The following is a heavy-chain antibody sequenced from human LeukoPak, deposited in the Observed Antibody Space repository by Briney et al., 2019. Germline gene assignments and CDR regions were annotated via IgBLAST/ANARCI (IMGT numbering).Heavy chain of an antibody. Sequence: PSETLSLTCTVSDGSISSYYWSWIRQPPGKGLEWIGYIYYSGSTNYNPSLKSRVTISVDTSKNQFSLKLSSVTAADTAVYYCARGVSAPWDFDYWGQGTLVTVSS. CDR1: DGSISSYY. CDR3: ARGVSAPWDFDY. CDR2: IYYSGST. V-gene: IGHV4-59*01. J-gene: IGHJ4*02. D-gene: IGHD2-8*01.